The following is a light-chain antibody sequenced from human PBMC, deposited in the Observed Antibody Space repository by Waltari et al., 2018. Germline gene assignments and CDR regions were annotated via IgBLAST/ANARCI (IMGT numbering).Light chain of an antibody. CDR1: SGSIARNY. CDR2: EDD. J-gene: IGLJ2*01. V-gene: IGLV6-57*03. CDR3: QSYDASVI. Sequence: FMLTQPHSVSESPGKTVSISFTRSSGSIARNYVQWYQQRPGSAPTIVIYEDDQRPSGVPDRFSGSIDSSSNSASLTISGLETEDEADYYCQSYDASVIFGGGTRLTVL.